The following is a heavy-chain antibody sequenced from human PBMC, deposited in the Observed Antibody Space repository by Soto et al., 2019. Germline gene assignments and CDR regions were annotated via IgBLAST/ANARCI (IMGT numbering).Heavy chain of an antibody. D-gene: IGHD2-21*01. Sequence: ASVKVSCKASGYTFTNFGISWVRQAPGQGLEWMGWISAYNGNTNYAQKFQGRVTMTTDTSTSTAYMELSSLRSEDTAVYHCASHPHLRSYSTYYYYAMYVWGQGTTVPVSS. CDR3: ASHPHLRSYSTYYYYAMYV. J-gene: IGHJ6*02. V-gene: IGHV1-18*01. CDR1: GYTFTNFG. CDR2: ISAYNGNT.